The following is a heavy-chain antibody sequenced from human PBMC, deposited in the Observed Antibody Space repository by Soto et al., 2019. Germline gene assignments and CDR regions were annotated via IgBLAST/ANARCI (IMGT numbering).Heavy chain of an antibody. J-gene: IGHJ4*02. V-gene: IGHV1-69*12. CDR3: ARGLGYYIFKYDY. D-gene: IGHD1-26*01. CDR1: GGTFSSYT. CDR2: IIPIFGTA. Sequence: QVQLLQSGAAVKKPGSSVKVSCKASGGTFSSYTITWVRQAPGQGLEWMGGIIPIFGTANYAQKFQGRVTIIADESTSTAYIELSSLRSEDTAVYYCARGLGYYIFKYDYWGQGTLVTVSS.